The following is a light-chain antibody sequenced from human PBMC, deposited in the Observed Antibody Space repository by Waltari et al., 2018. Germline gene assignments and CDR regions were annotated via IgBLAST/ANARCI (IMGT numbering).Light chain of an antibody. J-gene: IGKJ4*01. CDR2: KVS. Sequence: VVLTQSPLSLPVTLGQPASISCRSSQGLVHSDGNTYLNWFHQRPGQSPRRLIYKVSHRDSGVPDTFSGSGSGTDFTLKISRVEAEDVGVYYCMQGSLWPPTFGAGTKVEIK. V-gene: IGKV2-30*02. CDR1: QGLVHSDGNTY. CDR3: MQGSLWPPT.